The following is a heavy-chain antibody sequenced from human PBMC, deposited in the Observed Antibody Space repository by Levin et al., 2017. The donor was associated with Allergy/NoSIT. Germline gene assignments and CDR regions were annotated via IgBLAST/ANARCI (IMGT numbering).Heavy chain of an antibody. CDR2: ISYDGSNK. D-gene: IGHD5-24*01. Sequence: GESLKISCAASGFTFSSYGMHWVRQAPGKGLEWVAVISYDGSNKYYADSVKGRFTISRDNSKNTLYLQMNSLRAEDTAVYYCAKDERWLQFLGAFDIWGQGARVTVSS. CDR1: GFTFSSYG. J-gene: IGHJ3*02. CDR3: AKDERWLQFLGAFDI. V-gene: IGHV3-30*18.